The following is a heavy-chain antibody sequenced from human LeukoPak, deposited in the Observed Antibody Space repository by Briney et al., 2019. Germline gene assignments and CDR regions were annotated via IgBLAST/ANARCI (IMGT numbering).Heavy chain of an antibody. CDR3: VRGEGGPARPAFDY. D-gene: IGHD6-6*01. J-gene: IGHJ4*02. CDR1: GGSISSYY. CDR2: IYYSGST. Sequence: PSETLSLTCTVSGGSISSYYWGWIRQTPGKGLEWIGSIYYSGSTFYNPSLKSRVTISIDTSKNQFSLRLNSVTAADTAVYYCVRGEGGPARPAFDYWGQGTLVTVSS. V-gene: IGHV4-39*07.